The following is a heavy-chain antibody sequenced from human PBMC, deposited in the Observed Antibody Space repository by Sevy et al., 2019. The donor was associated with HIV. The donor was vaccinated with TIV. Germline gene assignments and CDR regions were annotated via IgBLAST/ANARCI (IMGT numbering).Heavy chain of an antibody. D-gene: IGHD3-10*01. CDR3: ARMFRSYGMDV. CDR1: GFTFNSYG. J-gene: IGHJ6*02. V-gene: IGHV3-30*03. CDR2: ISYDGSEK. Sequence: GGSLRLSCEASGFTFNSYGMHWVRQAPGKGLEWVAVISYDGSEKYYADSVKGRFTISRDRSKNTLYVQMNSLRAEDTAVYSCARMFRSYGMDVWGQGTTVTVSS.